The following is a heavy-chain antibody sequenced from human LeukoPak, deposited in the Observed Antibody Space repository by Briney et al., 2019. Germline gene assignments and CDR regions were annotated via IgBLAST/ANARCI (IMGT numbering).Heavy chain of an antibody. J-gene: IGHJ4*02. Sequence: GGSLRLSCAASGFIFNNYAVTWVRQAPGKGLDWVSTIGGGGATTYYAESVKGRFTISRDNSKSTLYLQMNSLRDEDTAVYYCAKHLPGTKSFDQWGQGTLVTVSS. V-gene: IGHV3-23*01. CDR1: GFIFNNYA. D-gene: IGHD2-8*01. CDR3: AKHLPGTKSFDQ. CDR2: IGGGGATT.